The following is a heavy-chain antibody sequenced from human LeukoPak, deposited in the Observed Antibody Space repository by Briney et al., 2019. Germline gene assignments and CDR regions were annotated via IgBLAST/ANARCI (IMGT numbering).Heavy chain of an antibody. Sequence: LGGSLRLSCAASGFTFNSYSMNWVRQAPGKGLEWVANIKQDGSEKYYVDSVKGRFTISRDNAKNSLYLQMNSLRAEDTAVYYCARTLGRIWGQGTMVTVSS. D-gene: IGHD3-16*01. J-gene: IGHJ3*02. CDR1: GFTFNSYS. CDR3: ARTLGRI. V-gene: IGHV3-7*01. CDR2: IKQDGSEK.